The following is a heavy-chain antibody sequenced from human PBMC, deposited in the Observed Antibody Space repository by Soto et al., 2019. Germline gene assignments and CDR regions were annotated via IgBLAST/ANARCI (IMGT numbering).Heavy chain of an antibody. Sequence: GGSLRLSCAASGFTFSSYAMSWVRQAPGKGLEWVSAISGSGGSTYYADSVKGRFTISRDNSKNTLYLQMNSLRAEDTAVYYCAKDPHYYGDYESDYWGQGTLVTVSS. V-gene: IGHV3-23*01. CDR1: GFTFSSYA. CDR3: AKDPHYYGDYESDY. CDR2: ISGSGGST. D-gene: IGHD4-17*01. J-gene: IGHJ4*02.